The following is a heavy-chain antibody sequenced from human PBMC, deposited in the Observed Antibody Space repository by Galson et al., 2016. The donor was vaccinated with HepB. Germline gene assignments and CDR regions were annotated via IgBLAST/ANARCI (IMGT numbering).Heavy chain of an antibody. D-gene: IGHD7-27*01. J-gene: IGHJ4*02. CDR3: ARDYSYSSNWPGY. V-gene: IGHV3-30*03. CDR1: GFNFNIYD. CDR2: ISFDGGKQ. Sequence: SLRLSCAASGFNFNIYDMTWVRQAPGKGLEWVADISFDGGKQHYADSVKGRFSISRDTSRVYLQMSSLTPADTGLYYCARDYSYSSNWPGYWGQGTLVIVSS.